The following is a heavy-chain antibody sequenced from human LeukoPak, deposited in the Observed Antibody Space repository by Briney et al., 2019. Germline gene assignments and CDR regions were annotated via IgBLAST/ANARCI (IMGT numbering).Heavy chain of an antibody. CDR1: GYTLTELS. CDR3: ATSYNFLGYIFDP. J-gene: IGHJ5*02. CDR2: FDPEDGET. V-gene: IGHV1-24*01. Sequence: ASVKVSCKVSGYTLTELSMHWVRQAPGKGLEWMGGFDPEDGETIYAQKFQGRVTMTEDTSTDTAYMELSSLRSEDTAVYYRATSYNFLGYIFDPWGQGTLVTVSS. D-gene: IGHD5-24*01.